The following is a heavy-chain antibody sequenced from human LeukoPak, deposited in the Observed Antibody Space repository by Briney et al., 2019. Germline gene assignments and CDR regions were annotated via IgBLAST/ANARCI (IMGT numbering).Heavy chain of an antibody. CDR1: GLTFSSHN. D-gene: IGHD3-22*01. Sequence: PGGSLRLSCAASGLTFSSHNMNWVRQAPGKGLEWVSSISGRGNYIFYANSVKGRFTISRDSAKNSLSLQMNSLRAEDTAVYYCAKDQGFAYYDSSGYYLDYWGQGTLVTVSS. J-gene: IGHJ4*02. V-gene: IGHV3-21*01. CDR3: AKDQGFAYYDSSGYYLDY. CDR2: ISGRGNYI.